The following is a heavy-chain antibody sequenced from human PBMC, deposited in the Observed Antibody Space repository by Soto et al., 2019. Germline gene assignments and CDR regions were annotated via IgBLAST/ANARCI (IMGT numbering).Heavy chain of an antibody. CDR1: GFTFRSYA. V-gene: IGHV3-23*01. J-gene: IGHJ3*01. Sequence: GGSLRLSCAASGFTFRSYAMRWVRQAPGQGLERDSAISGSGDSTYYADSVKGRFIISRDNAKNTLYLQMNSLRAEDTAVYYCARGVTYGFEAWGQGTMVTVSS. CDR2: ISGSGDST. CDR3: ARGVTYGFEA. D-gene: IGHD2-21*02.